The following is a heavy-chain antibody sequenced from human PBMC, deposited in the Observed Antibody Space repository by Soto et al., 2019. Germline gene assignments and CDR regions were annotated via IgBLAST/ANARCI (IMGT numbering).Heavy chain of an antibody. D-gene: IGHD5-18*01. J-gene: IGHJ4*02. V-gene: IGHV4-34*01. CDR3: ARGTFRGYSYGYYFDF. CDR2: IKHSGST. Sequence: SETLCLTCAVYGGSFNGYDWTWIRQPPGKGLEWIGEIKHSGSTNYNPSLKSRVTISVDTSKNQFSLNLTSVTAADTAAYYCARGTFRGYSYGYYFDFWGQGALVTVSS. CDR1: GGSFNGYD.